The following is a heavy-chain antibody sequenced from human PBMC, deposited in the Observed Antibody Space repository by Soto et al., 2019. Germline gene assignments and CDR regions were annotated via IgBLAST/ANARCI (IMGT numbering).Heavy chain of an antibody. V-gene: IGHV3-33*01. Sequence: SLRLSCAASGFTFSSYGMHWVRQAPGKGLEWVAVIWYDGSNKYYADSVKGRFTISRDNSKNTLYLQMNSLRAEDTAVYYCARDGGITIFGVVTNYYYYYMEVWGKGTTVTVSS. CDR2: IWYDGSNK. J-gene: IGHJ6*03. CDR3: ARDGGITIFGVVTNYYYYYMEV. D-gene: IGHD3-3*01. CDR1: GFTFSSYG.